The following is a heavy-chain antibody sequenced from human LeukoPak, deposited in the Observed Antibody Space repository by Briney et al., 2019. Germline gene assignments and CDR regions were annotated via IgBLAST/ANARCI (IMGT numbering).Heavy chain of an antibody. Sequence: GGSLRLSCAASGFTFSSYAVSWVRQAPGKGLEWVSAISGSGGSTYYADSVKGRFTISRDNSKNTLYLQMNSLRAEDTAVYYCAGTVGSAWYDRDYWGQGTLVTVSS. J-gene: IGHJ4*02. CDR3: AGTVGSAWYDRDY. CDR1: GFTFSSYA. CDR2: ISGSGGST. D-gene: IGHD6-19*01. V-gene: IGHV3-23*01.